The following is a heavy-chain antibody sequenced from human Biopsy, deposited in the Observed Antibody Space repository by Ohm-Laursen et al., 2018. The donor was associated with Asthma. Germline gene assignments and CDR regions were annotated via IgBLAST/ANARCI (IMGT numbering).Heavy chain of an antibody. J-gene: IGHJ4*01. CDR3: TREGSTFVADY. D-gene: IGHD5-12*01. CDR1: GYTFNSVA. V-gene: IGHV7-4-1*01. Sequence: ASVKVSCKASGYTFNSVAVMWVRQAPGQGLEWMGWINTNSGTPTYVQGFSGRFVFSLDPSVTTAYLQIDSLRSEDTGVYYCTREGSTFVADYWGQGTLVTVSS. CDR2: INTNSGTP.